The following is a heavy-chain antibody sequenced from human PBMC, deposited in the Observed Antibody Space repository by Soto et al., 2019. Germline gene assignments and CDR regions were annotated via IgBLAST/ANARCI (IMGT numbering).Heavy chain of an antibody. CDR3: ASSYSNYALIDYYYYGMDV. D-gene: IGHD4-4*01. Sequence: ASVKVSCKVSGYTLTELSMHWVRQAPGQRLEWMGWINAGNGNTKYSQKFQGRVTITRDTSASTAYMELSSLRSEDTAVYYCASSYSNYALIDYYYYGMDVWGQGTTVTVSS. J-gene: IGHJ6*02. CDR2: INAGNGNT. CDR1: GYTLTELS. V-gene: IGHV1-3*01.